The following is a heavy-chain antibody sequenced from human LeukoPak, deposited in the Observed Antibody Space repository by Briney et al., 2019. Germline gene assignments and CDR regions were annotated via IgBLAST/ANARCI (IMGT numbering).Heavy chain of an antibody. CDR1: RFTFSSYW. V-gene: IGHV3-7*03. D-gene: IGHD6-13*01. CDR3: AKDIRSGGYSSSWGRFDY. Sequence: GGSLRLSCADSRFTFSSYWMTWVRQAPGKGLEWVANIKQDGSVKYYVDSVKGRFTISRDNAKKSLYLQMNSLRAEDTALYYCAKDIRSGGYSSSWGRFDYWGQGTLVTVSS. CDR2: IKQDGSVK. J-gene: IGHJ4*02.